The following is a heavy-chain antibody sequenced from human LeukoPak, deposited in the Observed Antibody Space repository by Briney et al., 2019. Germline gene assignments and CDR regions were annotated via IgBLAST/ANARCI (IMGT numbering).Heavy chain of an antibody. J-gene: IGHJ3*02. D-gene: IGHD2-15*01. CDR3: ARDGVVVVAAYAFDI. V-gene: IGHV3-20*04. CDR2: INWNGGST. Sequence: GGSLRLSCAASGFTFDDYGMSWVRQASGKGLEWVSGINWNGGSTGYADSVKGRFTISRDNAKNSLYLQMNSLRAEDTALYYCARDGVVVVAAYAFDIWGQGTMVTVSS. CDR1: GFTFDDYG.